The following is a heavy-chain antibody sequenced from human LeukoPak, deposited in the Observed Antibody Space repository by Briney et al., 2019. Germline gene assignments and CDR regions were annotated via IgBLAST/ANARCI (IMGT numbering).Heavy chain of an antibody. CDR1: GGSISSGDYY. J-gene: IGHJ4*02. CDR3: ARDWELGH. Sequence: SETLSLTCTVSGGSISSGDYYWSWIRQPPGKGLEWIGYIYYNGGTNYNPSLKSRVTISVDTSKNQFSLKLSSLTAADTAVYYCARDWELGHWGQGTLVTVSS. V-gene: IGHV4-30-4*02. CDR2: IYYNGGT. D-gene: IGHD3-10*01.